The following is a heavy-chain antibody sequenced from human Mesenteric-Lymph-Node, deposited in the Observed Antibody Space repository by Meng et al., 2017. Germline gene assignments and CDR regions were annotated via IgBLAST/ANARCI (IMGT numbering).Heavy chain of an antibody. CDR2: INWNSGNI. CDR3: AKGSDYTNYGYFDS. J-gene: IGHJ4*02. V-gene: IGHV3-9*03. CDR1: GFKFDAYA. Sequence: GGSLRLSGAASGFKFDAYALHWVRQAPGKGLDWVSVINWNSGNINYAGSVQGRFTISRDNAKNSLYLQMNSLRTEDMALYYCAKGSDYTNYGYFDSWGQGTLVTVSS. D-gene: IGHD4-11*01.